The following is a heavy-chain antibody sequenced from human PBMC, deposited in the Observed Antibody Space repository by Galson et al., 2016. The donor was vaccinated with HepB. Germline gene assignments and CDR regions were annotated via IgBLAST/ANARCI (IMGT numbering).Heavy chain of an antibody. CDR2: INSDGSDT. J-gene: IGHJ5*02. V-gene: IGHV3-74*01. CDR3: ARLHSTSFNWFDP. D-gene: IGHD6-6*01. Sequence: SLRLSCAASGFTFSSYWMYWVRQAPGKGLVWVSRINSDGSDTVYADSVKGRFTISRDNAKNMVYLQMDSLRAEDTAVYYCARLHSTSFNWFDPWGQGTLVTVSS. CDR1: GFTFSSYW.